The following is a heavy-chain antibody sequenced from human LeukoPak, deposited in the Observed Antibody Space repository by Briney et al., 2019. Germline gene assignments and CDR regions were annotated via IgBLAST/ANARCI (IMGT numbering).Heavy chain of an antibody. CDR2: IKQDGSEK. Sequence: GGSLRLSCAASGFTFSSYWMSWVRQAPGKGLEWVANIKQDGSEKYYVDSVKGRFTISRDNARNSLYLQMNSLRAEDTAVYYCARDIRYDAFDIWGQGTMVTVSS. D-gene: IGHD3-9*01. J-gene: IGHJ3*02. CDR1: GFTFSSYW. CDR3: ARDIRYDAFDI. V-gene: IGHV3-7*01.